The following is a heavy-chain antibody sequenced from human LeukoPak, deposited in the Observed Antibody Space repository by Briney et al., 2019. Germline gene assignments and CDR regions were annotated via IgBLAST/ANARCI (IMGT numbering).Heavy chain of an antibody. CDR1: GYNFANYW. V-gene: IGHV5-51*01. Sequence: KLGESLKISCKGSGYNFANYWIAWVRQMPGKGLEWVGIIYPGDSDTRYSPSFQGQVTISADKSISTAYLQWSSLKASDTAMYYCARGRGYCSGGSCYYFDYWGQGTLVTVSS. CDR3: ARGRGYCSGGSCYYFDY. D-gene: IGHD2-15*01. CDR2: IYPGDSDT. J-gene: IGHJ4*02.